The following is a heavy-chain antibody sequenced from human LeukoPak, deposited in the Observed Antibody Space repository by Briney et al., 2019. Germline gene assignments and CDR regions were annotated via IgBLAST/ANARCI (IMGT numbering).Heavy chain of an antibody. CDR1: GYTFTTYD. CDR3: AFRSASNNWNREGFDF. Sequence: ASVKVSCKASGYTFTTYDVHWVRQASEQGLEWMGWMNPNSGDTDYAQSFQGRVTITRNTSTTTAYMELNSLRSEDTAVYFCAFRSASNNWNREGFDFWGQGTLVTVSS. D-gene: IGHD1-1*01. CDR2: MNPNSGDT. J-gene: IGHJ4*02. V-gene: IGHV1-8*03.